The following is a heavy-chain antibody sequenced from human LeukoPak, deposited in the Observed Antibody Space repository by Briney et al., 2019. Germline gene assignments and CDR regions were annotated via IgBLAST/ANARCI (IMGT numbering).Heavy chain of an antibody. CDR3: ARALVEGSSWYGGFDY. CDR1: GGTFSSYT. V-gene: IGHV1-69*02. J-gene: IGHJ4*02. Sequence: SVKVSCKASGGTFSSYTISWVRQASGQGLEWMGRIIPILGIANYAQKFQGRVTITADKSTSTAYMELSSLRSEDTAVYYCARALVEGSSWYGGFDYWGQGTLVTVSS. D-gene: IGHD6-13*01. CDR2: IIPILGIA.